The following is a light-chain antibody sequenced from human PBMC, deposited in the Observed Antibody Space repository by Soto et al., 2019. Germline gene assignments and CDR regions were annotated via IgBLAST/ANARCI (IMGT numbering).Light chain of an antibody. CDR2: DVS. V-gene: IGLV2-14*03. CDR1: SSDVGGYNY. CDR3: CSYTTSNTRQIV. Sequence: QTVLNQPTSVSGSPGQSFTISCTGTSSDVGGYNYVSWYQHHPGKAPKLMIYDVSNRPSGVSNRFSGSKSGNTASLTNCGLQPEDEADYYCCSYTTSNTRQIVFGTGTKVTVL. J-gene: IGLJ1*01.